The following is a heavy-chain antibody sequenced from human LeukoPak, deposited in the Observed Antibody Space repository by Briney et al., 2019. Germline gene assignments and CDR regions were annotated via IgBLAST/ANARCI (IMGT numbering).Heavy chain of an antibody. J-gene: IGHJ4*02. CDR3: ASGEREKAAAGTPEGFDY. CDR1: GGSISSYY. Sequence: PSETLSLTCTVSGGSISSYYWSWIRQPPGKGLEWIGYIYYSGSTNYNPSLKSRVTISVDTSKNQFSLKLSSVTAADTAVYYCASGEREKAAAGTPEGFDYWGQGTLVTVSS. V-gene: IGHV4-59*01. D-gene: IGHD6-13*01. CDR2: IYYSGST.